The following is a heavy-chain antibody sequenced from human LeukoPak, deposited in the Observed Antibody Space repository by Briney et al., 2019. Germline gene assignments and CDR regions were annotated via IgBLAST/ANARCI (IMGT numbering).Heavy chain of an antibody. CDR1: GGSISSYY. CDR2: ISYSGST. V-gene: IGHV4-59*12. Sequence: SETLSLTCTVSGGSISSYYWSWIRPPPGKGLEWIGYISYSGSTNYHPSLKSRVTISIDTSKNPFSLQVSCVTAADPAMYYCARGDRGYSGYARLDYWGQGTLVTVSS. D-gene: IGHD5-12*01. J-gene: IGHJ4*02. CDR3: ARGDRGYSGYARLDY.